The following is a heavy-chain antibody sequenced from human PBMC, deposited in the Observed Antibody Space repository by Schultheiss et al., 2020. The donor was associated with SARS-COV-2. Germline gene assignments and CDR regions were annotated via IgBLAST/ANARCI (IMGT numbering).Heavy chain of an antibody. D-gene: IGHD1-26*01. Sequence: GGSLRLSCAASGFTFSSYAMSWVRQAPGKGLEWVSGISWNSGSIGYADSVKGRFTISRDNAKNTLYLQMNSLRAEDTAVYYCATSTSGSYDSWGQGTLVTVSS. V-gene: IGHV3-23*01. CDR3: ATSTSGSYDS. CDR1: GFTFSSYA. CDR2: ISWNSGSI. J-gene: IGHJ5*01.